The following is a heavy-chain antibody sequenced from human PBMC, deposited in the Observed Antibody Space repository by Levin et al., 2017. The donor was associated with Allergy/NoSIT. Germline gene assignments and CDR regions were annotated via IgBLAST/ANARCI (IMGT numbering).Heavy chain of an antibody. CDR2: IFPGDSDT. J-gene: IGHJ6*02. D-gene: IGHD2-2*01. CDR1: GYSFTSYW. CDR3: ARQGVVVPALNYYGMDV. Sequence: GESLKISCKGSGYSFTSYWIGWVRQMPGKGLEWMGIIFPGDSDTKYSPSFQGQVTISADKSISTAYLQWSSLKASDTAMYYCARQGVVVPALNYYGMDVWGQGTTVTVSS. V-gene: IGHV5-51*01.